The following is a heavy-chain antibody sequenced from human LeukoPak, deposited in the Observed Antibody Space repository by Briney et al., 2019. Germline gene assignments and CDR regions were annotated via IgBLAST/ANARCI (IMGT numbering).Heavy chain of an antibody. Sequence: PGGSLRLSCAASGFTFSDYYMSWIRQAPGKGLEWVSYISSSSSYTNYADSVKGRFTISRDNAKNSLYLQMNSLRAEDTAVYYCAKDYGEVELITMVRGVLDYWGQGTLVTVSS. V-gene: IGHV3-11*06. CDR1: GFTFSDYY. J-gene: IGHJ4*02. CDR2: ISSSSSYT. CDR3: AKDYGEVELITMVRGVLDY. D-gene: IGHD3-10*01.